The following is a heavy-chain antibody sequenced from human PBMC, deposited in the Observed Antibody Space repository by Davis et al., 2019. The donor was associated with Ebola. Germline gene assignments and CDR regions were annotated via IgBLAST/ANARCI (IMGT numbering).Heavy chain of an antibody. CDR1: GFTFSDYY. J-gene: IGHJ4*02. Sequence: GGSLRLSCAASGFTFSDYYMSWIRQAPGKGLEWVSYISSSSSYIYYADSVKGRFTISRDNAKNSLYLQMNSLRAEDTAVYYCARDKDIIGAAGSYFDSWGQGILVTVSS. V-gene: IGHV3-11*06. D-gene: IGHD6-13*01. CDR3: ARDKDIIGAAGSYFDS. CDR2: ISSSSSYI.